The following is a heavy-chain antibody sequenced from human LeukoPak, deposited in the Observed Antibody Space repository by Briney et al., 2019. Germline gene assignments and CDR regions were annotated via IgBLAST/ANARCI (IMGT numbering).Heavy chain of an antibody. V-gene: IGHV3-64D*09. CDR3: VSSIVGATHAFDI. D-gene: IGHD1-26*01. Sequence: PGGSLRLSCSASGFTFSSYVMHWVRQAPGKGLEYVSAISSNGGSTYYADSVKGRFTISRGNSKNTLYLQMSSLRAEDTAVYYCVSSIVGATHAFDIWGQGTMVTVSS. CDR2: ISSNGGST. J-gene: IGHJ3*02. CDR1: GFTFSSYV.